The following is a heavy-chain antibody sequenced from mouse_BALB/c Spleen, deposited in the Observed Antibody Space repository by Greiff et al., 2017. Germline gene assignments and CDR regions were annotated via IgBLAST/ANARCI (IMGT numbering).Heavy chain of an antibody. V-gene: IGHV5-17*02. CDR1: GFTFSSFG. CDR2: ISSGSSTI. CDR3: ARPAAYYGNWYFDV. J-gene: IGHJ1*01. D-gene: IGHD2-10*01. Sequence: EVMLVESGGGLVQPGGSRKLSCAASGFTFSSFGMHWVRQAPEKGLGWVAYISSGSSTIYYADTVKGRFTISRDNPKNTLFLQMTSLRSEDTAMYDCARPAAYYGNWYFDVWGAGTTVTVSS.